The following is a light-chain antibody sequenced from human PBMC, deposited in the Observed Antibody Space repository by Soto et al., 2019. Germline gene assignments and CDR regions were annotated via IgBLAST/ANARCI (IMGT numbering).Light chain of an antibody. CDR2: HDK. J-gene: IGLJ1*01. CDR3: QVWDSSSDEGV. Sequence: SYELTQPPSVSVAPGQTARMTCGGENIGGKSVHWYQQKPGQAPVVVVFHDKDRPSGIPERFSGSNSGSAATLTIARVEAGDEADYFCQVWDSSSDEGVFGPATKLTVL. CDR1: NIGGKS. V-gene: IGLV3-21*02.